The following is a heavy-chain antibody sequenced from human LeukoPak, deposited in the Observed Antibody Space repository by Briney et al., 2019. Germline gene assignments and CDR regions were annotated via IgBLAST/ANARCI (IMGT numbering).Heavy chain of an antibody. D-gene: IGHD3-22*01. V-gene: IGHV1-46*01. J-gene: IGHJ4*02. CDR1: VGTFSSYT. CDR3: ASTYYDSSGYLGY. Sequence: ASVKVSCKASVGTFSSYTISWVRQAPGQGLEWMGIINPSGGSTNYAQKFQGRVTIARHTSTSTVYMDLSSLRSEDTAVYYCASTYYDSSGYLGYWGQGTLLTVSS. CDR2: INPSGGST.